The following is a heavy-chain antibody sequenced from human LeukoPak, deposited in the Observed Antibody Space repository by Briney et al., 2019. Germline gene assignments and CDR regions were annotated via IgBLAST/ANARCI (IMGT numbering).Heavy chain of an antibody. J-gene: IGHJ4*02. D-gene: IGHD3-16*01. V-gene: IGHV4-59*01. CDR1: GGSISSYY. CDR2: IYYSGST. CDR3: TRGAGWLIDY. Sequence: PSETLSLTCTVSGGSISSYYWSWIRQPPGKGLEWIGYIYYSGSTNYNPSLKSRVTISVDTSKNQFSLKLNSLTTADTAVYYCTRGAGWLIDYWGQGILVTVSS.